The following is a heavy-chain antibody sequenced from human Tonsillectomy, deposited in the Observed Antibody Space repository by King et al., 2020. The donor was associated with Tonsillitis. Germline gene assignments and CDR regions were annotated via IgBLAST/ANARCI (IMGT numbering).Heavy chain of an antibody. CDR2: ISAYNGNT. V-gene: IGHV1-18*04. D-gene: IGHD1-26*01. Sequence: VQLVQSGAEVKKPGASVKVSCKASGYTFTTYGISWERQAPGQGLEWMGWISAYNGNTNYAQKLQGRVTMTTDTSTTTVYMELRSLRSDDTAVYYCARDVGGELPFDYWGQGTLVTVSS. J-gene: IGHJ4*02. CDR1: GYTFTTYG. CDR3: ARDVGGELPFDY.